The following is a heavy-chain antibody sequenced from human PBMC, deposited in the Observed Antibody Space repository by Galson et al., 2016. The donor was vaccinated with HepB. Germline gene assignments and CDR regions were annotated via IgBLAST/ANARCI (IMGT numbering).Heavy chain of an antibody. Sequence: SVKVSCKASGFTFSSSAVHWVRQARGQRLEWIGWIVVGSGNTNYAQNFQERVTISRGMSTRTAYMELSSLTAEDTAVYYCAATVTMIRGVIPYNDYYYGMDVWGQGTTVAVSS. J-gene: IGHJ6*02. CDR3: AATVTMIRGVIPYNDYYYGMDV. CDR1: GFTFSSSA. CDR2: IVVGSGNT. D-gene: IGHD3-10*01. V-gene: IGHV1-58*01.